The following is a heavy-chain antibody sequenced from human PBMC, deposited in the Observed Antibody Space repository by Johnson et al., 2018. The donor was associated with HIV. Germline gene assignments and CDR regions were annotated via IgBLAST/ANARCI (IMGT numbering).Heavy chain of an antibody. V-gene: IGHV3-13*01. J-gene: IGHJ3*02. D-gene: IGHD3-3*01. CDR3: ARGGSHITIFGVDINMGAFDI. CDR1: GFTFSNYD. CDR2: IGTVGDT. Sequence: VQLVESGGGVVQPGRSLRLSCAASGFTFSNYDMYWVRQATGKGLEWVSGIGTVGDTYYADSLKGRFTISREDAKNSLYLQMNSLRAGDTAVYYCARGGSHITIFGVDINMGAFDIWGQGTLVTVSS.